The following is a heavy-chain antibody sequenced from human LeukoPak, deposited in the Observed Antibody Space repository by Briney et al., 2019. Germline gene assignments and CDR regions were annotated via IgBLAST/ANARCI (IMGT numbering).Heavy chain of an antibody. J-gene: IGHJ5*02. CDR2: INHSGST. CDR1: GGSFSGYY. D-gene: IGHD3-22*01. V-gene: IGHV4-34*01. CDR3: ARGPDSSGYLGNWFDP. Sequence: SETLSLTCAVYGGSFSGYYWSWIRQPPGKGLEWIGEINHSGSTNYNPSLKSRVTTSVDTSKNQFSLKLSSVTAADTAVYYCARGPDSSGYLGNWFDPWGQGTLVTVSS.